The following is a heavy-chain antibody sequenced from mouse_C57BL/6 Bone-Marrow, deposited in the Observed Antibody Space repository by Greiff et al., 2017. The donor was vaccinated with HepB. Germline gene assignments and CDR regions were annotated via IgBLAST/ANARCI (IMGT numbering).Heavy chain of an antibody. CDR3: AREGIYDGYYPYAMDY. D-gene: IGHD2-3*01. Sequence: EVKVEESEGGLVQPGSSMKLSCTASGFTFSDYYMAWVRQVPEKGLEWVANINYDGSSTYYLDSLKSRFIISRDNAKNILYLQMSSLKSEDTATYYCAREGIYDGYYPYAMDYWGQGTSVTVSS. CDR2: INYDGSST. J-gene: IGHJ4*01. V-gene: IGHV5-16*01. CDR1: GFTFSDYY.